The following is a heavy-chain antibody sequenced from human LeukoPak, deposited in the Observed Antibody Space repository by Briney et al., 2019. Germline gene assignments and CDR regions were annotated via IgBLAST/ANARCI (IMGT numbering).Heavy chain of an antibody. CDR3: ARDLGSVAATNRGGWFDP. V-gene: IGHV3-33*01. CDR1: GLTFRRYG. J-gene: IGHJ5*02. Sequence: PGRSLRLSCAASGLTFRRYGMHWLRQAPVKGLEWVALMWYDGINKYYADSVKGRFTISRDNSKDTLYLEMNSLRADDTSVYYCARDLGSVAATNRGGWFDPWGRGTLVIVSS. CDR2: MWYDGINK. D-gene: IGHD6-13*01.